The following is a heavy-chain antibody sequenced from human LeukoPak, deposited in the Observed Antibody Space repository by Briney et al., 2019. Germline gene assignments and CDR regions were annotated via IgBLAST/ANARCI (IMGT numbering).Heavy chain of an antibody. V-gene: IGHV3-21*01. D-gene: IGHD6-13*01. CDR2: ISSSSSYI. J-gene: IGHJ4*02. Sequence: GGSLRLSCAASGFTFSSYSMNWVRQAPGKGLEWVSSISSSSSYIYYADSVKGRFTISRDNAKNSLYLQMNSLRAEDTAVYYCAGEQQLAPISPDYWGQGTLVTVSS. CDR3: AGEQQLAPISPDY. CDR1: GFTFSSYS.